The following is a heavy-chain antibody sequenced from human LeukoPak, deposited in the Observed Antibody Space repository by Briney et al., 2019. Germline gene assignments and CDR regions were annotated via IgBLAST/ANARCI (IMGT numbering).Heavy chain of an antibody. J-gene: IGHJ3*02. D-gene: IGHD5-18*01. CDR1: GFTFSTYA. V-gene: IGHV3-30*04. CDR3: ARARSSYGYGDAFDI. Sequence: GRSLRLSCAASGFTFSTYAMHWVRQAPGKGLEWVAVISYDGSSKYYADSVKGRFTISRDSSKNTLYLQMNSLRAEDTAVYYCARARSSYGYGDAFDIWGQGTMVTVSS. CDR2: ISYDGSSK.